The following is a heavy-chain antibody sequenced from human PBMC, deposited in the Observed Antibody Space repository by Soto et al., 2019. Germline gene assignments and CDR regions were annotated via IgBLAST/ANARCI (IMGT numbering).Heavy chain of an antibody. D-gene: IGHD4-17*01. J-gene: IGHJ5*01. CDR1: GGFISSYY. Sequence: SEPLSLTCTVSGGFISSYYWSWIRHPPGKVLEWIGYIYYSGSTNYNPSLKSRVTISVDTSKNQFSLTLSSVTAASTAVYSCARAYGEYVSDSWGPGTLVTV. V-gene: IGHV4-59*01. CDR3: ARAYGEYVSDS. CDR2: IYYSGST.